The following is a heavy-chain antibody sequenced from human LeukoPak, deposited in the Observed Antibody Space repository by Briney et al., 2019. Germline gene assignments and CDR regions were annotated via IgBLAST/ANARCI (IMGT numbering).Heavy chain of an antibody. CDR2: IVPIFGTA. V-gene: IGHV1-69*13. CDR3: ARSMVRGAPDDAFDI. Sequence: SVKVSCKASVGTFSSYAISWVRQAPGQGLEWMGGIVPIFGTANYAQKFQGRVTITADESTSTAYMELSSLRSEDTAVYYCARSMVRGAPDDAFDIWGQGTMVTVSS. CDR1: VGTFSSYA. D-gene: IGHD3-10*01. J-gene: IGHJ3*02.